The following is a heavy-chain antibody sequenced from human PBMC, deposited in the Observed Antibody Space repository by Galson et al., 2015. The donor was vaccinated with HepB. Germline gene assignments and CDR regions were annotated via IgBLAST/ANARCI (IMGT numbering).Heavy chain of an antibody. Sequence: SLRLSCAAVGFTFSGYSMNWVRQAPGKGLEWLSYIDASGSPIFYADSVKGRFTISRDNVRNSLSLQMNSLRGEDTAVYYCVKETYDSVGWYFDLWGRGTLVTVSS. CDR3: VKETYDSVGWYFDL. CDR2: IDASGSPI. V-gene: IGHV3-48*01. D-gene: IGHD3-22*01. CDR1: GFTFSGYS. J-gene: IGHJ2*01.